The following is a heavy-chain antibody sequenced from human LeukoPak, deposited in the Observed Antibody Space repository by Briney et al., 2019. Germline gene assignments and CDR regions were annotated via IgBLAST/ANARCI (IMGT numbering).Heavy chain of an antibody. CDR2: IYASGST. CDR1: GGSINNFH. V-gene: IGHV4-4*07. CDR3: ARESISTAANWFDT. J-gene: IGHJ5*02. D-gene: IGHD2-2*01. Sequence: SETLSLTCSVSGGSINNFHWNWIRQPAGKGLEWIGRIYASGSTDYKSSLKSRVSMSIDTSKKKFSLKLTSVTAADTALYFCARESISTAANWFDTWGQGTLVTVAP.